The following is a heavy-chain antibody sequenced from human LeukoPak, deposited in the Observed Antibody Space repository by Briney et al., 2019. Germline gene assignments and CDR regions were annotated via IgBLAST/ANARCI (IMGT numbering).Heavy chain of an antibody. CDR3: ARETDYGDYDY. Sequence: GSLRLSCAASGFTFSSYAMHWVRQAPGKGLEYVSAISSNGGSTYYANSVKGRFTISRDNSKNTLYLQMGSLRAEDMAVYYCARETDYGDYDYWGQGTLVTVSS. J-gene: IGHJ4*02. V-gene: IGHV3-64*01. CDR1: GFTFSSYA. D-gene: IGHD4-17*01. CDR2: ISSNGGST.